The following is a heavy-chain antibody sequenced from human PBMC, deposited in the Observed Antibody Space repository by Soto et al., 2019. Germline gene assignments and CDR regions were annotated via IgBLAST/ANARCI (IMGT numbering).Heavy chain of an antibody. CDR2: IIPIFGTA. J-gene: IGHJ5*02. Sequence: QVQLVQSGAEVKKPGSSVKVSCKASGGTFSSYAISWVRQAPGQGLEWMGGIIPIFGTANYAQKVQGRVTITADESTSTAYMELSSLRSEDTAVYYCARVPDCSSTSCYWNWFDPWGQGTLVTVS. CDR1: GGTFSSYA. CDR3: ARVPDCSSTSCYWNWFDP. D-gene: IGHD2-2*01. V-gene: IGHV1-69*01.